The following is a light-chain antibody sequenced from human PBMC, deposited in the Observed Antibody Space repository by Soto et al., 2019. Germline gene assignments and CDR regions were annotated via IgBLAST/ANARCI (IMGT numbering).Light chain of an antibody. CDR1: KLGEKF. V-gene: IGLV3-1*01. Sequence: SYELPQPPSVSVAPGQTASITCSGEKLGEKFACWYQQKPGQSPVLVIYQDSKRPSGIPERFSGSNSGNAATLTIGGTQAMDEADYSCQAWDSSTVVVGGGTKLTVL. CDR3: QAWDSSTVV. CDR2: QDS. J-gene: IGLJ2*01.